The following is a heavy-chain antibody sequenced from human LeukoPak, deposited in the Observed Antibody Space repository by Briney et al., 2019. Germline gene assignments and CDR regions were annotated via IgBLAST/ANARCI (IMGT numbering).Heavy chain of an antibody. V-gene: IGHV1-18*01. Sequence: ASVKVSCKTSGYSFTNFGLSWVRQAPGQGLEWMGWITAQNGNINYAQRFQGRVTMTTDTSTSTAYMELRSLKSDDTAVYYCAREVVNYYGLGSYFSQNYYGMDVWGQGTTVTVSS. J-gene: IGHJ6*02. D-gene: IGHD3-10*01. CDR2: ITAQNGNI. CDR3: AREVVNYYGLGSYFSQNYYGMDV. CDR1: GYSFTNFG.